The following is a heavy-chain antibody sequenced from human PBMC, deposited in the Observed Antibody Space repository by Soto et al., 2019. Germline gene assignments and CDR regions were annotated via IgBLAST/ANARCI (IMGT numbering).Heavy chain of an antibody. J-gene: IGHJ2*01. Sequence: QVQLVQSGSEVKKPRASLKVSCKASGYTFTSYAMPWVRQAPGQRIEWKGWFNAGNGKTKYSQKFQGIVTITRDTSACTAYTEVSSLSSDDTAVYYCAGGGSLYWYFDLWGRGTMVTVSS. CDR3: AGGGSLYWYFDL. CDR2: FNAGNGKT. V-gene: IGHV1-3*01. CDR1: GYTFTSYA. D-gene: IGHD1-26*01.